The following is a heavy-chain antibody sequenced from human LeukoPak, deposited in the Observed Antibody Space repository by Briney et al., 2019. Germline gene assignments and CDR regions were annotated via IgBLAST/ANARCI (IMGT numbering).Heavy chain of an antibody. V-gene: IGHV4-59*01. J-gene: IGHJ5*02. CDR3: ARVHANAYYNWFDP. CDR1: GGSISSYY. D-gene: IGHD2-8*01. Sequence: SETLSLTCTVSGGSISSYYWSWIRQPPGKGLEWIGYIYYSGSTNYNPSLKSRVTISVDTSKNQFSLKLSSVTAADTAVYYCARVHANAYYNWFDPWGPGTLVTVSS. CDR2: IYYSGST.